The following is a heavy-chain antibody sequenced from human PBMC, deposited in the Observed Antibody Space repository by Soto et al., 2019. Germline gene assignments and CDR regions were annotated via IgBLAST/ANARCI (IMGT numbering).Heavy chain of an antibody. D-gene: IGHD3-9*01. V-gene: IGHV1-46*01. CDR1: GYTFTSYY. CDR3: ARYSTDYDILTGYYVDAFDI. Sequence: ASVKVSCKASGYTFTSYYMHWVRQAPGQGLEWMGIINPSGGSTSYAQKFQGRVTMTRDTSTSTVYMELSSLRSEDTAVYYCARYSTDYDILTGYYVDAFDIWGQGTMVTVSS. CDR2: INPSGGST. J-gene: IGHJ3*02.